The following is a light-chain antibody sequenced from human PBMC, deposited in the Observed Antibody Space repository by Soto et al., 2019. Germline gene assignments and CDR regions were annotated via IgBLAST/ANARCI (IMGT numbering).Light chain of an antibody. V-gene: IGKV3-15*01. Sequence: EIVMTQSPATLSVSPGERATLSCRASQSVSSNLAWYQQKPGPAPRLLIYGASTRATGIPARFIGSGSGTEFTLTISSLQSEDYAVDYWQQYNNWLPITFGQGTRLEIK. CDR2: GAS. CDR3: QQYNNWLPIT. J-gene: IGKJ5*01. CDR1: QSVSSN.